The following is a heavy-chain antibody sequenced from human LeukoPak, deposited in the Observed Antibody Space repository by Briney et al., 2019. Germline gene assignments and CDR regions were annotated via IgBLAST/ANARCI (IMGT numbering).Heavy chain of an antibody. CDR1: GYTFTSYG. CDR3: ATYDILTGSFYFDY. Sequence: ASVKVSCKASGYTFTSYGISGVRQAPGQGLEGMGWISAYNGNTNYAQKLQGRVTMTTDTSTSTAYMELRSLRSDDTAVYYCATYDILTGSFYFDYWGQGTLVTVSS. J-gene: IGHJ4*02. CDR2: ISAYNGNT. D-gene: IGHD3-9*01. V-gene: IGHV1-18*01.